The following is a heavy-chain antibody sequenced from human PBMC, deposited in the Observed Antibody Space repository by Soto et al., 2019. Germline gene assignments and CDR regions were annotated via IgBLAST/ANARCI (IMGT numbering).Heavy chain of an antibody. CDR1: GYIFVNYG. D-gene: IGHD3-16*01. Sequence: QVQLVQSGDEVRKPGSSVKVSCKASGYIFVNYGIAWVRQAPGQGLEWMGWISPYSGNTHYASKVQGRLTMTTDTYTSPAYMCLGSLASDDTSVYYCALVDNYVTPTPQDVWGQGTTVTVSS. J-gene: IGHJ6*02. CDR2: ISPYSGNT. V-gene: IGHV1-18*01. CDR3: ALVDNYVTPTPQDV.